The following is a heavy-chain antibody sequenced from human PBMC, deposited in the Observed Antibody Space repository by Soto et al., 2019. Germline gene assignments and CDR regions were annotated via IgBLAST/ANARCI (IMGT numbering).Heavy chain of an antibody. CDR3: AFVSSPSGFYYYGMDV. D-gene: IGHD3-10*01. J-gene: IGHJ6*02. Sequence: ASVKVSCKASGYTFTSYGISWVRQAPGQGLEWMGWISAYNGNTNYAQKLQGRVTMTTDTSTSTAYMELRSLRSDDTAVYYCAFVSSPSGFYYYGMDVWGQGTTVTVSS. CDR1: GYTFTSYG. V-gene: IGHV1-18*01. CDR2: ISAYNGNT.